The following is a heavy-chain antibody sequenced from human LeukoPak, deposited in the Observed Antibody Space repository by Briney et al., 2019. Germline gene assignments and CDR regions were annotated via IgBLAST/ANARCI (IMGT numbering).Heavy chain of an antibody. CDR1: GFTFSNYG. D-gene: IGHD1-1*01. CDR3: ARTLRTFNWFDP. CDR2: LRYDGSNQ. J-gene: IGHJ5*02. V-gene: IGHV3-30*02. Sequence: GGSLRLSCAASGFTFSNYGMNWVRQAPGKGLEWVAFLRYDGSNQRYADSVKGRFTISRDNSKNTLYLQMNSLRAEDTAVYYCARTLRTFNWFDPWGQGTLVTVSS.